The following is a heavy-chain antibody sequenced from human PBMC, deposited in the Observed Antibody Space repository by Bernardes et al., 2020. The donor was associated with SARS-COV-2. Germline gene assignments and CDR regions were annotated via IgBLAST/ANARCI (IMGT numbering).Heavy chain of an antibody. J-gene: IGHJ4*02. Sequence: GGSLRLSCAASGFTFSSYGMHWVRQAPGKGLEWVAIASYDGSEVYYQDSVKGRFTISRDNSKNTLYLQMNSLRVEDTAVYYCAKDWTNTAYYFEYWGQGTLVTVSS. CDR3: AKDWTNTAYYFEY. D-gene: IGHD5-18*01. CDR1: GFTFSSYG. CDR2: ASYDGSEV. V-gene: IGHV3-30*18.